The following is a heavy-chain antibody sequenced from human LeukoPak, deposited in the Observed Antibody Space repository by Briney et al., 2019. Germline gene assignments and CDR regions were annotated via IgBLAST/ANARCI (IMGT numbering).Heavy chain of an antibody. J-gene: IGHJ6*04. CDR1: GFSFSNYA. CDR2: IRYDGSNK. V-gene: IGHV3-30*02. D-gene: IGHD1-14*01. CDR3: AKAGDRGASTLMDV. Sequence: PGGSLRLSCGASGFSFSNYAMSWVRQAPGKGLEWVAFIRYDGSNKYYADSVKGRFTISRDNSKNTLYLQMNSLRAEDTAVYYCAKAGDRGASTLMDVWGKGTTVTVSS.